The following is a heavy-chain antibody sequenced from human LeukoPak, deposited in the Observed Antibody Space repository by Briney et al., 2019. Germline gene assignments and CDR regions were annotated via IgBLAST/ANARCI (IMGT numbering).Heavy chain of an antibody. CDR2: IGGSGSTT. J-gene: IGHJ2*01. Sequence: GGSLRLSCAASGFTFSSYGMSWVRQAPGKGLAWVSAIGGSGSTTYYADSVKGRFTISRDNSKNTLYLQMNSLRAEDTAVYYCAKDTASSWWYFDLWGRGTLVTVSS. V-gene: IGHV3-23*01. D-gene: IGHD5-18*01. CDR1: GFTFSSYG. CDR3: AKDTASSWWYFDL.